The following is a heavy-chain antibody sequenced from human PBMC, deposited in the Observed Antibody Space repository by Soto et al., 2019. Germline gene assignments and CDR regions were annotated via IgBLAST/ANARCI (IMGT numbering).Heavy chain of an antibody. J-gene: IGHJ4*02. Sequence: EVQLVESGGGLVQPGGSLRLFCAASGFTFNNFWMYWVRQTPEKGLVWVSGINSDGTTTIYADSAKGRFTISRDNDKNTLYLQMNSLTVEDTAIYYCVRDIRWGQGTLVTVSS. V-gene: IGHV3-74*01. CDR3: VRDIR. CDR1: GFTFNNFW. CDR2: INSDGTTT.